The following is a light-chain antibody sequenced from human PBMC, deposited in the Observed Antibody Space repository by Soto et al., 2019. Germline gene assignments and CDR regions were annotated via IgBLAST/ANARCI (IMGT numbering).Light chain of an antibody. Sequence: QSVLTQPPSASGSAGQSVTISCTGTSGDVGGYNYVSWYQQHPGKAPELMIYEVSKRPSGVPDRFSGSKSGNTASLTVSGLQAEDEADYYCSSYAGSNRVFGTGTKVTVL. J-gene: IGLJ1*01. CDR1: SGDVGGYNY. V-gene: IGLV2-8*01. CDR2: EVS. CDR3: SSYAGSNRV.